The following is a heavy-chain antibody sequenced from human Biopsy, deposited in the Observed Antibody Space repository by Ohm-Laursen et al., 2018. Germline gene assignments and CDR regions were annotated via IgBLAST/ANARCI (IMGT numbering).Heavy chain of an antibody. CDR3: ARDYDTSGYYYVS. V-gene: IGHV4-4*09. CDR1: GVSITAYY. Sequence: SDTLSLTCTVSGVSITAYYWSWIRQPPGKGLECIGNIHHSGGTNYNPSLKSRLTISVDTSKNQFSLKLNSVTAADTAVYYCARDYDTSGYYYVSWGQGTLVTVSS. CDR2: IHHSGGT. D-gene: IGHD3-22*01. J-gene: IGHJ5*02.